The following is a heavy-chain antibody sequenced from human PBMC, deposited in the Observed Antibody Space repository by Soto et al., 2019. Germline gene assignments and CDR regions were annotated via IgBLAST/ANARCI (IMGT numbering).Heavy chain of an antibody. D-gene: IGHD2-2*01. J-gene: IGHJ4*02. CDR2: IIPMFGTP. V-gene: IGHV1-69*01. CDR1: GDAFTNYI. CDR3: ARGRDQPPVGLYFDS. Sequence: QVQLVQSGAEVKKPGSSVKVSCKASGDAFTNYIFDWVRQAPGRGLEWMGGIIPMFGTPKYAQTFQDRVTISADVSTGTAYLELTSLRIDDTAVYYCARGRDQPPVGLYFDSWGEGTRVTVSS.